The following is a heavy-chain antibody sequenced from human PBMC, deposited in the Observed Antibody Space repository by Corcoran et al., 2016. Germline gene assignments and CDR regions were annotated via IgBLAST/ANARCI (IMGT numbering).Heavy chain of an antibody. CDR3: AGQGRGGTTIRYDFDY. Sequence: EVQLVQSGAEVKKPGESLKISCKGSGYSFTSYWIGWVRQMPGKGLEWMGIIYPGDSDTSYSPSFQGQVTISADKSISTAYLQWSVKASDTAMYYCAGQGRGGTTIRYDFDYWGQGTLVTVSS. V-gene: IGHV5-51*01. CDR1: GYSFTSYW. CDR2: IYPGDSDT. D-gene: IGHD1-26*01. J-gene: IGHJ4*02.